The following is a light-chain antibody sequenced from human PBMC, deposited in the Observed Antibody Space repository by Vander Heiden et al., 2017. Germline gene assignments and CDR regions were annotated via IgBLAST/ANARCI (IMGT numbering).Light chain of an antibody. CDR1: QSVSSSY. V-gene: IGKV3-20*01. Sequence: EIVFTQSPGTLSLSPGERATLYCRASQSVSSSYLAWYQQKPGQAPRLLIYGASSRATGIPDRFSGSGSGTDFTLTISRLEPEDFAVYYRQQYGSSPPWTFGQGTKVEIK. CDR2: GAS. J-gene: IGKJ1*01. CDR3: QQYGSSPPWT.